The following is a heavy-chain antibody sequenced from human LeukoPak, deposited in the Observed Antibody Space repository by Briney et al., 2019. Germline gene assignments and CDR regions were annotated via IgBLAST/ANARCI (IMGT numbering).Heavy chain of an antibody. CDR3: ARDAYYYGSGAYYFDY. V-gene: IGHV4-39*07. D-gene: IGHD3-10*01. Sequence: SETLSLTCTVSGGSISSSSYYWGWIRQPPGKGLEWIGSIYYSGSTYYNPSLKSRVTISVDTSKNQFSLKLSSVTAADTAVYYCARDAYYYGSGAYYFDYWGQGTLVTVSS. CDR2: IYYSGST. CDR1: GGSISSSSYY. J-gene: IGHJ4*02.